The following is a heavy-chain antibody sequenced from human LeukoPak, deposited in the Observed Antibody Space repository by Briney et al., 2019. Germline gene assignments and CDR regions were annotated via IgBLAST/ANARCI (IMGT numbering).Heavy chain of an antibody. D-gene: IGHD5-24*01. Sequence: GASVKVSCKASGYTFTSYYMHWVRQAPGQGLEWMGIINPSGGSTSYAQKFQGRVTMTRDTSTSTVYMELSSLRSEDTAVYYCARAHSGRDGYRAFFDYWGQGTLVTVSS. CDR2: INPSGGST. V-gene: IGHV1-46*01. CDR3: ARAHSGRDGYRAFFDY. J-gene: IGHJ4*02. CDR1: GYTFTSYY.